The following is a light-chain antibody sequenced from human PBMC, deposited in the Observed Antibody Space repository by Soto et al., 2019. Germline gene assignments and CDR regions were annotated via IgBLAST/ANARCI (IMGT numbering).Light chain of an antibody. J-gene: IGKJ2*01. CDR2: GAS. CDR3: QKYGRSPYT. CDR1: QSVSSSY. Sequence: EIGLTQSPGTLSLSPGERATLSCRASQSVSSSYLAWYQQKPGQAPRLLIYGASSRATGIPDRFSGSGSGTDFTLTISRMEPEDFAVYYCQKYGRSPYTFGQGTKLEIK. V-gene: IGKV3-20*01.